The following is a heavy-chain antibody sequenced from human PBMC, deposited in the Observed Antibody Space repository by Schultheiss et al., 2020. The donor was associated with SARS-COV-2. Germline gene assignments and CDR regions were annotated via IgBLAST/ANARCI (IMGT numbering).Heavy chain of an antibody. Sequence: GSLKISCAASGFTFSNAWMSWVRQAPGKGLEWVSYISSSGSTIYYADSVKGRFTISRDNAKNSLYLQMNSLRAEDTAVYYCARVAIGDIVVRYYMDVWGKGTTVTVSS. V-gene: IGHV3-48*01. CDR1: GFTFSNAW. CDR2: ISSSGSTI. CDR3: ARVAIGDIVVRYYMDV. J-gene: IGHJ6*03. D-gene: IGHD2-2*01.